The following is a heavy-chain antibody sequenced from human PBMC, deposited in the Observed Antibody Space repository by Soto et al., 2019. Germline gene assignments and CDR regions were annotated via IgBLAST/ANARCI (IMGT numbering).Heavy chain of an antibody. V-gene: IGHV1-24*01. CDR2: FDLENGET. D-gene: IGHD3-10*01. J-gene: IGHJ4*02. Sequence: ASVEVSCKVSGYTLTELSIHWVRQAPGEGLEWMGGFDLENGETIYAQRFQGRVTMTEESSADTPYMELSSLRSEDTAVYYCATEVRRSNQFDHWGQGTLVTVSS. CDR3: ATEVRRSNQFDH. CDR1: GYTLTELS.